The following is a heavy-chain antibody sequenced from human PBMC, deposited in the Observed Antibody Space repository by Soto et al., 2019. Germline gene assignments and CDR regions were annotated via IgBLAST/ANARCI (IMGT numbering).Heavy chain of an antibody. D-gene: IGHD3-16*01. CDR2: MNPNSGDT. CDR1: GYTFTTYD. CDR3: ARAPYYYYYGMDV. Sequence: QVQLVQSGAEVKKPGASVKVSCKASGYTFTTYDINWVRQATGQGLEWMGWMNPNSGDTGYAQKFQGRGTIARNTSISTLYMELSSLRSEDTAVYYCARAPYYYYYGMDVWGQGTTVTVSS. V-gene: IGHV1-8*01. J-gene: IGHJ6*02.